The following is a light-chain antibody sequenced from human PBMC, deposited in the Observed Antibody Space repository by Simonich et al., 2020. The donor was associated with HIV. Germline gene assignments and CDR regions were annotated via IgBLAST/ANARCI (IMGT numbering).Light chain of an antibody. J-gene: IGLJ3*02. CDR2: DVT. Sequence: QSALTQPASVSGSPGQSITISCAGTNSDVGGYNYVSWYQQHPGKAPKLMIYDVTKRPSGVSKRFSGSKSGNTASLTISGLQADDEADYYCCSYAGSSTFRVFGGGTKLTVL. V-gene: IGLV2-23*02. CDR1: NSDVGGYNY. CDR3: CSYAGSSTFRV.